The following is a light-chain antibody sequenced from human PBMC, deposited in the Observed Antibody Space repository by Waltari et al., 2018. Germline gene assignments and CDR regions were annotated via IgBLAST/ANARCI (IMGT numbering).Light chain of an antibody. V-gene: IGLV2-11*01. CDR2: DAV. Sequence: QSVLTQPRSVSGSPGQSVTISCTGTNRDVGSDDSVSWYQQNAGKAPKLVIYDAVRRPSGVPDRCSGSKYGATASLTISGLQAEDEADYYCCSYAGNYKFVFGGGTKVTVL. CDR1: NRDVGSDDS. CDR3: CSYAGNYKFV. J-gene: IGLJ2*01.